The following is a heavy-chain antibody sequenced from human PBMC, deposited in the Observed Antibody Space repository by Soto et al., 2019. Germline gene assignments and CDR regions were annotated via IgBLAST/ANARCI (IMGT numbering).Heavy chain of an antibody. D-gene: IGHD2-8*01. CDR1: GGSISSYY. Sequence: QVQLQESGPGLVKPSETLSLTCTVSGGSISSYYWSWIRQPPGKGLEWIGYIYYSGSTNYNPSLKSRVTISVDTSKNQFSLKLSSVTAADTAVYYCARVRMYYDGTYYFDYWGQGTLVTVSS. CDR3: ARVRMYYDGTYYFDY. V-gene: IGHV4-59*01. J-gene: IGHJ4*02. CDR2: IYYSGST.